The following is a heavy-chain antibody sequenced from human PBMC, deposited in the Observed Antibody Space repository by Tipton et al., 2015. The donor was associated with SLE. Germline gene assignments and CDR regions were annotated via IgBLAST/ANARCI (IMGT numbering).Heavy chain of an antibody. CDR1: GFTFSSYW. V-gene: IGHV3-74*01. CDR2: INSDGSST. Sequence: SLRLSCAASGFTFSSYWMHWVRQAPGKGLVWVSRINSDGSSTSYADSVKGRFTISRDNSKNTLYLQMNSLRAEDTAVYYCARELLWFRGYGMDVWGQGTTVTVSS. D-gene: IGHD3-10*01. J-gene: IGHJ6*02. CDR3: ARELLWFRGYGMDV.